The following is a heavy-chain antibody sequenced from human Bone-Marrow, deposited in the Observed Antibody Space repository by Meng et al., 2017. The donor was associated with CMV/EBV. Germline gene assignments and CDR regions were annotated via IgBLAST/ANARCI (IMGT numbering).Heavy chain of an antibody. Sequence: ASVKVSCKASGYTFTNYGISWVRQAPGQGLEWMGWISAYNGETHYAQKLQGRVTMTTDTSTSTVYMELRSLRSDDTAVYYCAREGYCSGNTCYTRGTFDYWGQGTLVTVSS. J-gene: IGHJ4*02. CDR3: AREGYCSGNTCYTRGTFDY. V-gene: IGHV1-18*01. CDR1: GYTFTNYG. CDR2: ISAYNGET. D-gene: IGHD2-2*02.